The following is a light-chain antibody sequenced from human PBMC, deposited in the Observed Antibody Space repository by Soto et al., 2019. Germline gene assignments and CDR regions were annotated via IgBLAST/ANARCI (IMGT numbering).Light chain of an antibody. V-gene: IGKV3-20*01. Sequence: PWERATLSCRASQSVTASYLAWYQQKPGQAPRLLIYGASTRATGIPDRFSGSGSGTDFTLTISSLEPEDFAVYYCHQYGVSSGTFGQGTNLEIK. CDR1: QSVTASY. J-gene: IGKJ2*01. CDR2: GAS. CDR3: HQYGVSSGT.